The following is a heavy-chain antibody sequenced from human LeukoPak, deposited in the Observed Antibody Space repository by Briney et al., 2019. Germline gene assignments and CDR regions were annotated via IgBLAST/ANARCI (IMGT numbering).Heavy chain of an antibody. CDR2: INPNSGGT. V-gene: IGHV1-2*02. CDR1: GYTFTGYY. CDR3: AREVYDSSGAADY. D-gene: IGHD3-22*01. J-gene: IGHJ4*02. Sequence: ASVKVSCKASGYTFTGYYMHWVRQAPGQRLEWMGWINPNSGGTNYAQKFQGRVTMTRDTSISTAYMELSRLRSDDTAVYYCAREVYDSSGAADYWGQGTLVTVSS.